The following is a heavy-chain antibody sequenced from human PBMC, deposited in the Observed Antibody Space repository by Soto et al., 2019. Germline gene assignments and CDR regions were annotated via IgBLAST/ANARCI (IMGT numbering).Heavy chain of an antibody. D-gene: IGHD6-19*01. V-gene: IGHV3-23*01. J-gene: IGHJ3*01. Sequence: PGGSLRLSCAASGFTFTNYAMNWVRQAPGKGLEWVSFISGSGGSADYADSVQGRFTISRDNSKNTLFLQVNSLRAEDTAIYYCLSQGSGWCSRGCFDLWGRGTMVTVSS. CDR3: LSQGSGWCSRGCFDL. CDR2: ISGSGGSA. CDR1: GFTFTNYA.